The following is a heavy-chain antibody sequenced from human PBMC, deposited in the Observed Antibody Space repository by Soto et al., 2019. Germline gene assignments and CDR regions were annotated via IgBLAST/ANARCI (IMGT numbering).Heavy chain of an antibody. CDR2: FIPVYRTL. CDR3: ATGVIWIGYFTVDS. V-gene: IGHV1-69*01. CDR1: GGSFGNSA. J-gene: IGHJ4*02. Sequence: QVLLVQSGAEVKKPGSSVKISCKASGGSFGNSAINWVRQSPVHGLEWWGGFIPVYRTLNYAQKFQGRVTITADESTGTAYMTLNRLASNDTAVDYCATGVIWIGYFTVDSWGQGTRVTVSS. D-gene: IGHD3-3*01.